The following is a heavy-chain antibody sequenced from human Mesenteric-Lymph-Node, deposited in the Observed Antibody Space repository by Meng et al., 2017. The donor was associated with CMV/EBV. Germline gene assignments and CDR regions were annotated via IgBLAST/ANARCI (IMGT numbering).Heavy chain of an antibody. V-gene: IGHV3-9*01. J-gene: IGHJ4*02. D-gene: IGHD3-10*01. CDR3: ARGRYYSGENYFDY. CDR2: ISWNSGSI. CDR1: GFTFDDYA. Sequence: GGSLRLSCAASGFTFDDYAIHWVRQAPGKGLEWVSGISWNSGSIGYADSVKGRFTISSDNAKNSLYLQMSSLRAEDTAVYYCARGRYYSGENYFDYWGQGTLVTVSS.